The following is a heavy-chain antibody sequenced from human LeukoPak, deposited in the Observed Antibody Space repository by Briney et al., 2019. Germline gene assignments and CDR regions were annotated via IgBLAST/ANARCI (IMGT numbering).Heavy chain of an antibody. Sequence: ASVKVSCKASGYTFTKYYMHWVRQAPGQGLEWMGIIDPSGGSTSYAQTFQGRVTMTRDTSTSTFYMELSSLRSEDTAVYYCAKSDTAAPGTGALDMWGQGTMVTVSS. V-gene: IGHV1-46*01. CDR3: AKSDTAAPGTGALDM. J-gene: IGHJ3*02. CDR1: GYTFTKYY. D-gene: IGHD6-13*01. CDR2: IDPSGGST.